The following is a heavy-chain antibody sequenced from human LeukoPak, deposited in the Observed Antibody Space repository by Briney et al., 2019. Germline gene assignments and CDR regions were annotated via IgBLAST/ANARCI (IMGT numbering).Heavy chain of an antibody. Sequence: PGGSLRLSCAASGSTFSGHYMDWVRQAPGKGLDWVGRIRDKAHSYSTDYAASVKGRFTISRDDSGNSLYLQMNSLKIEDTAVYYCARAPSAGSWLDPWGQGTLVTVSS. CDR3: ARAPSAGSWLDP. CDR1: GSTFSGHY. CDR2: IRDKAHSYST. J-gene: IGHJ5*02. D-gene: IGHD3-10*01. V-gene: IGHV3-72*01.